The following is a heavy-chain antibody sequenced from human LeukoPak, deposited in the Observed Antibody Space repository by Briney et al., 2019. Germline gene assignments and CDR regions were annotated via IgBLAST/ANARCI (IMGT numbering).Heavy chain of an antibody. CDR3: ARGPMVRGVIIGGSWLCDY. CDR2: ISHSGST. Sequence: SETLSLTCAVYGGSFSGYYWSWIRQPPGKGLEWIGEISHSGSTNYNPSLKSRVTISVDTSKNQFSLKLSSVTAADTAVYYCARGPMVRGVIIGGSWLCDYWGQGTLVTVSS. CDR1: GGSFSGYY. V-gene: IGHV4-34*01. D-gene: IGHD3-10*01. J-gene: IGHJ4*02.